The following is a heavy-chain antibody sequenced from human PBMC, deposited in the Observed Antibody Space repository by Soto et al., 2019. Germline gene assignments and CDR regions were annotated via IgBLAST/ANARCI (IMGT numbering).Heavy chain of an antibody. J-gene: IGHJ3*02. CDR2: MSHSGGN. V-gene: IGHV4-34*01. D-gene: IGHD1-1*01. Sequence: QVQLQQWGAGLLKPSETLSLTCAVYGGSVNSGNYYWSWIRQPPGKGLEWIGEMSHSGGNHFNTSVQSRVTISVDKSKNQFSLKMSSVTAADTALYYCARVERGTATTVVDAFDIWGPGTLVTVSS. CDR3: ARVERGTATTVVDAFDI. CDR1: GGSVNSGNYY.